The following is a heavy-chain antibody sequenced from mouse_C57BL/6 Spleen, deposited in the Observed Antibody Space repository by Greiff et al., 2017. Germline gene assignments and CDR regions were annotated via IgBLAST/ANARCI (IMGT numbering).Heavy chain of an antibody. J-gene: IGHJ2*01. CDR2: INPSSGYT. CDR3: ARDDDGYFYFDY. D-gene: IGHD2-3*01. CDR1: GYTFTSYT. V-gene: IGHV1-4*01. Sequence: VKLMESGAELARPGASVKMSCKASGYTFTSYTMHWVKQRPGQGLEWIGYINPSSGYTKYNQKFKDKATLTADKSSSTAYMQLSSLTSEDSAVYYCARDDDGYFYFDYWGQGTTLTVSS.